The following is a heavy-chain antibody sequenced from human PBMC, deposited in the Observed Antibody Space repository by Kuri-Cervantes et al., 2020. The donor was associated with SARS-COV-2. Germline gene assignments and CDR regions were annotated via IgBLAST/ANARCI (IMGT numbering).Heavy chain of an antibody. CDR1: GFTFSSYE. V-gene: IGHV3-21*05. CDR3: ARDSSPTHSAGPAAIGC. J-gene: IGHJ4*02. Sequence: GESLKISCAASGFTFSSYEMNWVRQAPGKGLEWVSYISSSSCDIYYAGSVKGRFTISRDNAKYPLYLQMNSLSAEDTAVYYCARDSSPTHSAGPAAIGCWGQESQGTVSS. CDR2: ISSSSCDI. D-gene: IGHD2-2*01.